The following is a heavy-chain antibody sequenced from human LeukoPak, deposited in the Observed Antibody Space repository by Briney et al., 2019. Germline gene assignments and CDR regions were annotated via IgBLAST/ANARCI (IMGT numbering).Heavy chain of an antibody. D-gene: IGHD1-26*01. J-gene: IGHJ4*02. CDR1: GFTFSSYA. Sequence: PGGSLRLSCAASGFTFSSYAMSWVRQAPGKGLEWVSAISGSGGSTYYADSVKGRFTISRDNAKNSLYLQMNSLRAEDTAVYYCARYSGSYDYFDYWGQGTLVTVSS. V-gene: IGHV3-23*01. CDR2: ISGSGGST. CDR3: ARYSGSYDYFDY.